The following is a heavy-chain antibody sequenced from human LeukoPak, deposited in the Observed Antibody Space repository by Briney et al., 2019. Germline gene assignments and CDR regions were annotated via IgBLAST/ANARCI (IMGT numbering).Heavy chain of an antibody. CDR2: ISYDGSNK. CDR3: ARDLITMIRGVITPPDY. V-gene: IGHV3-30-3*01. CDR1: GFTFSSYA. J-gene: IGHJ4*02. Sequence: PGGSLRLSCAASGFTFSSYAMHWVRQAPGKGLEWVAVISYDGSNKYYADSVKGRFTISRDNSENTLYLQMNSLRAEDTAVYYCARDLITMIRGVITPPDYWGQGTLVTVSS. D-gene: IGHD3-10*01.